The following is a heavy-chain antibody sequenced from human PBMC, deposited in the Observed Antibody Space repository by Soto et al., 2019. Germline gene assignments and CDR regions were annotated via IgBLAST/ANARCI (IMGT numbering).Heavy chain of an antibody. V-gene: IGHV1-18*01. J-gene: IGHJ4*02. D-gene: IGHD4-17*01. Sequence: ASVKVSCKASGYTFTSYGISWVRQAPGQGLEWMGWISAYNGNTNYAQKLQGRVTMTTDTSTSTAYMELRSLRSDDTAVYYCARAPWTVTTPNDDPNFDYWGQGTLVTVSS. CDR1: GYTFTSYG. CDR2: ISAYNGNT. CDR3: ARAPWTVTTPNDDPNFDY.